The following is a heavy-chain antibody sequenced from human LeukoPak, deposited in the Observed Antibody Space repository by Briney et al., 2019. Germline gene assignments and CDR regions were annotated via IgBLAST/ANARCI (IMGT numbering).Heavy chain of an antibody. CDR3: ARCGPRYYYGSGSYQYWFDP. V-gene: IGHV4-34*01. Sequence: SETLSLTCAVYGGPFSGYYWSWIRPPPGKGLEWIGGINHSGSTNYNPSLKSRVTISVDTSKNQFSLKLSSVTAADTAVYYCARCGPRYYYGSGSYQYWFDPWGQGTLVTVSS. CDR2: INHSGST. D-gene: IGHD3-10*01. J-gene: IGHJ5*02. CDR1: GGPFSGYY.